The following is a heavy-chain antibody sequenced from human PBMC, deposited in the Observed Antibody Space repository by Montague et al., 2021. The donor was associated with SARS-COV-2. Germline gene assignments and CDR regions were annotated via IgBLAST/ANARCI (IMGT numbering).Heavy chain of an antibody. J-gene: IGHJ4*02. V-gene: IGHV3-30*04. CDR2: ISYDGSNQ. CDR1: GFTFRSFA. CDR3: ARDNYDYVWGSYRYIY. D-gene: IGHD3-16*02. Sequence: SLRLSFAASGFTFRSFAMHWVRQAPGKGLEWVAVISYDGSNQYYPDSVKGRFTISREMNSLIAEETAVYYCARDNYDYVWGSYRYIYWGQGTLVTVSS.